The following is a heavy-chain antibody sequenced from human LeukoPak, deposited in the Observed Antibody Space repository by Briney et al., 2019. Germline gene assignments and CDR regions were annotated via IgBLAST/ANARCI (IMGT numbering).Heavy chain of an antibody. V-gene: IGHV4-38-2*02. D-gene: IGHD3-16*02. Sequence: PSETLSLTCTVSGYSISSGYYWSWIRQPPGKGLGWIGEINHSGSTNYNPSLKSRVTISVDTSNNQVSLKLSSVTAADTAVYYCARRGERIWGSYRYYDYWGQGTLVTVSS. J-gene: IGHJ4*02. CDR1: GYSISSGYY. CDR3: ARRGERIWGSYRYYDY. CDR2: INHSGST.